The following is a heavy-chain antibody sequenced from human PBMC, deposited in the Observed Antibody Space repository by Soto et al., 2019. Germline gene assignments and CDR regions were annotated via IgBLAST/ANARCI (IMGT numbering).Heavy chain of an antibody. J-gene: IGHJ5*02. CDR1: GFTFSTSS. CDR3: ATAGSGYYYNH. D-gene: IGHD3-22*01. Sequence: EVQLVESGGGLVKPGGSLRLSCAASGFTFSTSSMNWVRQAPGKGLEWVSSIDSSNTYIYYADSVKGRFTISRDNAKNSVFLQMNSLRAEDTAIYYCATAGSGYYYNHWGQGILVTVSS. CDR2: IDSSNTYI. V-gene: IGHV3-21*01.